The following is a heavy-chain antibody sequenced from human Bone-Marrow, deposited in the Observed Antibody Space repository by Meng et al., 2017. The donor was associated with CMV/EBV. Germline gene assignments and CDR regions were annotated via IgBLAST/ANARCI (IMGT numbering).Heavy chain of an antibody. CDR2: INPNSGGT. V-gene: IGHV1-2*02. J-gene: IGHJ6*02. Sequence: ASVKVSCKASGYTFTGYYMHWVRQAPGQGLEWMGWINPNSGGTNYAQKFQGRVTMTRDTSISTAYMELSSLRSEDTAVYFCASPVVPASSDYYYGMDVWGQGTTVTVSS. D-gene: IGHD2-2*01. CDR3: ASPVVPASSDYYYGMDV. CDR1: GYTFTGYY.